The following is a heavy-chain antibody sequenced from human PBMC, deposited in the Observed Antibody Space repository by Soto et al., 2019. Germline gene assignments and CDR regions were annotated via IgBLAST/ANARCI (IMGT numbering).Heavy chain of an antibody. CDR1: GYIFTSYW. V-gene: IGHV5-51*01. D-gene: IGHD6-6*01. Sequence: LVESLKISCKGSGYIFTSYWIGCFLQMPGKVLEWMGIIYPGDSDTRYSPSFQGQVTISADKSISTAYLQWSSLKASDTAMYYCARLRSSSSGGMDVWGQGTTVTVS. J-gene: IGHJ6*02. CDR2: IYPGDSDT. CDR3: ARLRSSSSGGMDV.